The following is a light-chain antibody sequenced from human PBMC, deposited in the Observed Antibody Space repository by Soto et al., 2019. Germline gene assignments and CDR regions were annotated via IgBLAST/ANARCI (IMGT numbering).Light chain of an antibody. J-gene: IGLJ2*01. CDR1: SSNIGKNY. CDR3: GTWDTSLSAVV. V-gene: IGLV1-51*01. Sequence: QSVLTQPPSVSAAPGQKVTISCSGSSSNIGKNYVSWYQRLPGTVPKLLIYDNNERSSGIPDRFSGSKSGTSATLGIAGLQTGDEADYYCGTWDTSLSAVVFGGGTKVTVL. CDR2: DNN.